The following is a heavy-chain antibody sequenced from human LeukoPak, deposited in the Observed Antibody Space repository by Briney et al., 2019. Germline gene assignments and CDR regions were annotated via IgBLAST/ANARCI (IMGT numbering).Heavy chain of an antibody. CDR1: GFTFSSYA. V-gene: IGHV3-23*01. CDR3: AXAXXYXXXXXFDY. J-gene: IGHJ4*02. CDR2: ISGSGGST. Sequence: GGSLRLSCAASGFTFSSYAMSWVRQAPGKGLEWVSAISGSGGSTYYADSVKGRFTISRDNSKNTLYLQMNSLRAEDTAVYYCAXAXXYXXXXXFDYXXXGXLVTVS.